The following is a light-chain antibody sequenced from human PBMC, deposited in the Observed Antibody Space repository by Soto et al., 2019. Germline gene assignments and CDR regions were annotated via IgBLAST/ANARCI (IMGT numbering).Light chain of an antibody. CDR1: QTISSW. J-gene: IGKJ1*01. Sequence: DIQMTQSPSTLSASVGDRVTITCRASQTISSWLAWYQQKPGKAPKLLIYAASSLQSGVPSRFSGSGSGTDFTLNISSLQPEDFATYYCQQSYSTPQTFGQGTKVDIK. V-gene: IGKV1-39*01. CDR2: AAS. CDR3: QQSYSTPQT.